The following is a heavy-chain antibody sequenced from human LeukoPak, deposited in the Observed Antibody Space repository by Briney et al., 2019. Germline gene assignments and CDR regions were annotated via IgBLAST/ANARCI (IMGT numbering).Heavy chain of an antibody. CDR2: IWYDGSNK. CDR3: ARALGRVITIFGVVINYGMDV. V-gene: IGHV3-33*08. J-gene: IGHJ6*02. CDR1: GFTFSSYA. Sequence: GGSLRLSCAASGFTFSSYAMHWVRQAPGKGLEWVAVIWYDGSNKYYADSVKGRFTISRDNSKNTLYLQMNSLRAEDTAVYYCARALGRVITIFGVVINYGMDVWGQGTTVTVSS. D-gene: IGHD3-3*01.